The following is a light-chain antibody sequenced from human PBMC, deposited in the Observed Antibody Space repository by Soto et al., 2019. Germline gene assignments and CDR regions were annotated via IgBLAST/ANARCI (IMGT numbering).Light chain of an antibody. CDR2: DVS. Sequence: ALTQPASVSGSPEHSITISCTGTSSDVGGYNYVSWYQQHPGKAPKFMIYDVSNRPSGVSNRFSGSKSGNTASLTISGLQAEDEADYYCSSYTTSNTRQIVFGTGTKVNVL. CDR3: SSYTTSNTRQIV. J-gene: IGLJ1*01. CDR1: SSDVGGYNY. V-gene: IGLV2-14*01.